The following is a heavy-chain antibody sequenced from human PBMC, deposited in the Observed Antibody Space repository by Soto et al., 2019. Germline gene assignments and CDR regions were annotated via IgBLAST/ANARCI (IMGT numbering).Heavy chain of an antibody. D-gene: IGHD5-18*01. CDR3: ARVKGYSYGAADY. V-gene: IGHV1-2*02. J-gene: IGHJ4*02. CDR1: GYTFTGCY. Sequence: ASVKVSCKASGYTFTGCYMHWVRQAPGQGLEWMGWINPNSGGTNYAQKFQGRVTMTRDTSISTAYMELSRLRSDDTAVYYCARVKGYSYGAADYWGQGTLVTVS. CDR2: INPNSGGT.